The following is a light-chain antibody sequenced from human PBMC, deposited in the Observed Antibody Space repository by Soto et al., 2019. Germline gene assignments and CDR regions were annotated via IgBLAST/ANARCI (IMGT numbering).Light chain of an antibody. CDR1: TGSIASNY. CDR3: QSYDTTNVV. V-gene: IGLV6-57*01. CDR2: EDN. J-gene: IGLJ2*01. Sequence: QSVSESPGKTVTISCTRSTGSIASNYVQWYQQRPGSSPVIVIYEDNQRPSGVPDRFSGSIDSSSNSASLTISGLKTEDEADYYCQSYDTTNVVFGGGTKLTVL.